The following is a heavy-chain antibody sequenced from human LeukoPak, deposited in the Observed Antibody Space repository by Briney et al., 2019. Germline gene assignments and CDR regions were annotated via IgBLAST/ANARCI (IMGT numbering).Heavy chain of an antibody. J-gene: IGHJ6*02. CDR3: AKDPRSSGWYTIYYYYGMDV. Sequence: GGSLRLSCAASGFTFSSYAMSWVRKAPGKGLEWVSAISGSGGSTYYADSVKGRFTISRDNSKNTLYLQMNSLRAEDTAVYYCAKDPRSSGWYTIYYYYGMDVWGQGTTVTVSS. CDR2: ISGSGGST. CDR1: GFTFSSYA. D-gene: IGHD6-19*01. V-gene: IGHV3-23*01.